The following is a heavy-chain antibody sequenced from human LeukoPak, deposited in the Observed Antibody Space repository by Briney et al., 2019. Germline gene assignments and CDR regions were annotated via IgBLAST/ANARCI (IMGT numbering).Heavy chain of an antibody. CDR3: ASLLWFGELSPVNWFDP. Sequence: SETLSLTCTVSGGSISSSSDYWGWIRQPPGKGLEWIGSIYYSGSTYYNPSLKSRVTISVDTSKNQFSLKLSSVTAADTAVYYCASLLWFGELSPVNWFDPWGQGTLVTFSS. J-gene: IGHJ5*02. CDR1: GGSISSSSDY. V-gene: IGHV4-39*01. CDR2: IYYSGST. D-gene: IGHD3-10*01.